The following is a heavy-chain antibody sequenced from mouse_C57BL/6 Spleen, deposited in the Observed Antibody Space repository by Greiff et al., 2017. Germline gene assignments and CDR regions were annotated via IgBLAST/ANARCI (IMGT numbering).Heavy chain of an antibody. V-gene: IGHV7-3*01. CDR2: IRNKANGYTT. CDR1: GFTFTDYY. J-gene: IGHJ2*01. CDR3: ARWGYGNYPDY. Sequence: EVKLVESGGGLVQPGGSLSLSCAASGFTFTDYYMSWVRQPPGKALEWLGFIRNKANGYTTEYSASVKGRFTISRDNSQSILYLQMNALRAEDSATYYCARWGYGNYPDYWGQGTTLTVSS. D-gene: IGHD2-1*01.